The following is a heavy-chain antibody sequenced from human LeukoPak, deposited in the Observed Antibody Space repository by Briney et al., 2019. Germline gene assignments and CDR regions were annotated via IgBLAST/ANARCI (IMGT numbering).Heavy chain of an antibody. CDR3: ARGNLSIAARRGLDY. CDR1: GGSFSGYY. D-gene: IGHD6-6*01. V-gene: IGHV4-34*01. J-gene: IGHJ4*02. CDR2: INHSGST. Sequence: PSETLSLTCAVYGGSFSGYYWSWIRQPPGKGLEWIGEINHSGSTNYNPSLKSRVTISVDTSKNQFSLKLSSVTAADTAVYYCARGNLSIAARRGLDYWGQGTLVTVSS.